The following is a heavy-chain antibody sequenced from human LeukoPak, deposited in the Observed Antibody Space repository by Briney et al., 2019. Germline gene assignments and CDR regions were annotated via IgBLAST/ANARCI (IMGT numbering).Heavy chain of an antibody. Sequence: GGSLRLSCAASGFTFTTYWMHWVRQAPGKGLVWVSHINSDGSITSYADSVKGRFTISRDNAKDTLYLQMNSLRAEDTAVYYCARDYYDSSGYPWGQGTLDTVSP. D-gene: IGHD3-22*01. CDR2: INSDGSIT. V-gene: IGHV3-74*01. J-gene: IGHJ5*02. CDR3: ARDYYDSSGYP. CDR1: GFTFTTYW.